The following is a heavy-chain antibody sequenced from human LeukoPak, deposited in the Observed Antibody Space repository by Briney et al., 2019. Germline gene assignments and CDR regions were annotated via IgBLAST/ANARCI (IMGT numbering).Heavy chain of an antibody. CDR3: AREHSSVSSESKGFDL. CDR2: ISFSHHT. D-gene: IGHD6-19*01. J-gene: IGHJ5*02. Sequence: PGGSLRLSCAASGFTFSDHYMSWIRQAPGKGLEWISYISFSHHTNYADSVKGRFTIPRDDSRNSLFLQMNSLRVEDTAVYYCAREHSSVSSESKGFDLWGQGTLVIVSS. V-gene: IGHV3-11*04. CDR1: GFTFSDHY.